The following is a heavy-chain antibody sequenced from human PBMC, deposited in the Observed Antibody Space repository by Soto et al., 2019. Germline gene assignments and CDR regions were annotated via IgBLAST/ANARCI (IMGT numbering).Heavy chain of an antibody. J-gene: IGHJ4*02. Sequence: QITLKESGPTLVKPTQTLTLTCTFSGFSLSTSGVGVGWIRQPPGKALEWLALIYLDDDKRYSPSLKSRLTITKDTSKNQVVLIMTNMDPVDTATYYCAHRRYSGSYFAYWGQGTLVTVSS. V-gene: IGHV2-5*02. CDR1: GFSLSTSGVG. D-gene: IGHD1-26*01. CDR2: IYLDDDK. CDR3: AHRRYSGSYFAY.